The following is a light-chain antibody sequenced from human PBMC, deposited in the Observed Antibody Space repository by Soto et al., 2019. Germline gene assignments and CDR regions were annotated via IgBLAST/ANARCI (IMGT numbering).Light chain of an antibody. CDR2: GAS. CDR1: QSVDRNY. V-gene: IGKV3-20*01. Sequence: EIVLTQSPGTLSLSPGESATLSCRASQSVDRNYLAWFQQKPGQAPRLLIYGASSRATGIPPRFSGSGSGAEFVLHIRGLEPEDFAVYFRQQFASTPRTFGQGTKVERK. J-gene: IGKJ1*01. CDR3: QQFASTPRT.